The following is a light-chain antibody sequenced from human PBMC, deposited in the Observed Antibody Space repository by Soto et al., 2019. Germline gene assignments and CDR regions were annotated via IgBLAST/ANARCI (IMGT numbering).Light chain of an antibody. V-gene: IGKV3-11*01. Sequence: EIVLTQSPGTLSLSPGDRATLSCRASQSVSIYLAWYQQKPGQAPRLLIYDASNRVTGILARFSGSGSGTDFTLTISSVEPEDFAVYYCQQRVDWLTFGGGTKLEIK. J-gene: IGKJ4*01. CDR2: DAS. CDR1: QSVSIY. CDR3: QQRVDWLT.